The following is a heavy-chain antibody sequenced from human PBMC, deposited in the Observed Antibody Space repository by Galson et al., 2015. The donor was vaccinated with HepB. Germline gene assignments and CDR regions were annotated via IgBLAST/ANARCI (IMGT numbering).Heavy chain of an antibody. Sequence: SLRLSCAASGFTFSSYAMTWVRQAPGKGLEWVSAISNSGDYTYYADSVKGRFTISRDNSKSTLYLQVSSLRAEDTAVYYCAKDGGGDWQFDYWGQGTLVTVSS. CDR2: ISNSGDYT. J-gene: IGHJ4*02. CDR1: GFTFSSYA. D-gene: IGHD2-21*02. V-gene: IGHV3-23*01. CDR3: AKDGGGDWQFDY.